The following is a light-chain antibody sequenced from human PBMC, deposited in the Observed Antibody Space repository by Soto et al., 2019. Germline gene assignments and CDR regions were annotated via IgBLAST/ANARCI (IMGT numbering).Light chain of an antibody. CDR2: GAS. V-gene: IGKV3-20*01. CDR1: QTVAYNH. Sequence: EIVLTQSPGTLSLSPGERATLFCRASQTVAYNHLAWYQQKPGQAPRPLLFGASIRSTGIPDRFSGSGSGTDFTLPINRLEPEDFAVYYFQQYGEPPITFGQGTRLDIK. J-gene: IGKJ5*01. CDR3: QQYGEPPIT.